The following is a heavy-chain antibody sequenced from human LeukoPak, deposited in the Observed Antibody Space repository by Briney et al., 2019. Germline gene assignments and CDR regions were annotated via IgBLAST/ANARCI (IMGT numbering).Heavy chain of an antibody. J-gene: IGHJ4*02. CDR1: GGSISSYY. V-gene: IGHV4-59*08. Sequence: ASETLSLTCTVSGGSISSYYWSWIRQPTGKGLEWIGYIYYSGSTNYNPSLKSRVTISVDTSKNQFSLKLSSVTAADTAVYYCARLQGHMLYSYGYYFDYWGQGTLVTVSS. D-gene: IGHD5-18*01. CDR3: ARLQGHMLYSYGYYFDY. CDR2: IYYSGST.